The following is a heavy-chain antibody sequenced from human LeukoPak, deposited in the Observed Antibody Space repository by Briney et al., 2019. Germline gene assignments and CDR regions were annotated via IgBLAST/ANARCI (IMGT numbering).Heavy chain of an antibody. CDR2: ISTTSTYT. D-gene: IGHD6-13*01. CDR1: GFTFSECY. CDR3: ARHGRSTWQ. Sequence: PGGSLRLSCVASGFTFSECYMSCIRQAPGKGLEWVSYISTTSTYTKYADSVKGRFTISRDNPKTSLYLQMNNLRAEDTAVYYCARHGRSTWQWGQGTLVTVSS. J-gene: IGHJ4*02. V-gene: IGHV3-11*06.